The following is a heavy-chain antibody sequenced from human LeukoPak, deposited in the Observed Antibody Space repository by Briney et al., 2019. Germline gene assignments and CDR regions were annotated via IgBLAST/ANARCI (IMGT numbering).Heavy chain of an antibody. CDR2: ISGSGGST. D-gene: IGHD4-11*01. V-gene: IGHV3-23*01. J-gene: IGHJ4*02. CDR1: GFTFSSYA. Sequence: PGGSLRLSCAASGFTFSSYAMSWVRQAPGKGLEWVSAISGSGGSTYYADSVKGRFTISRDNSKNTLYLQMNSLRAEGTAVYYCAKDRYTVTTFGHFDYWGQGTLVTVSS. CDR3: AKDRYTVTTFGHFDY.